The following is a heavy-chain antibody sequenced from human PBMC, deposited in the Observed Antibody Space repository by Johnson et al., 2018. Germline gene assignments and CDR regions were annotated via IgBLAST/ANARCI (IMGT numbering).Heavy chain of an antibody. J-gene: IGHJ6*02. CDR2: INHSGSH. D-gene: IGHD2-2*01. CDR3: ARILGPGVVPAAMRRRHGMDV. CDR1: GGSFSGYY. Sequence: QVQLQQWGAGLLKPSETLSLTCAVYGGSFSGYYWRWIRQPPGKGLEWIGEINHSGSHNSNPSLKSRVPISVDTSKNQFSRKLSPVTAADTAVYYCARILGPGVVPAAMRRRHGMDVWGQGTTGTVSS. V-gene: IGHV4-34*01.